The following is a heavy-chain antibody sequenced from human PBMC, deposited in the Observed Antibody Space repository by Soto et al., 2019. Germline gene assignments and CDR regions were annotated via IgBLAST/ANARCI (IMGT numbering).Heavy chain of an antibody. CDR2: ISYDGSNK. V-gene: IGHV3-30*18. J-gene: IGHJ4*02. D-gene: IGHD6-13*01. Sequence: QVQLVESGGGVVQPGRSLRLSCAASGFTFSSYGMHWVRQAPGKGLEWVAVISYDGSNKYYADSVKGRFTISRDNSKNALYLQMNRLRAEDTAVYYCAKEGIIAAAGYFDYWGQGTLVTVSS. CDR1: GFTFSSYG. CDR3: AKEGIIAAAGYFDY.